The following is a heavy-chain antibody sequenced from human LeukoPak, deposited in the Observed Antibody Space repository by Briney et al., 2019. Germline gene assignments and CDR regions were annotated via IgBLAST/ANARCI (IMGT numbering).Heavy chain of an antibody. CDR1: GFTFSSYA. J-gene: IGHJ6*03. CDR3: AKDTYYYYYMDV. CDR2: ISGSGGST. Sequence: QPGGSLRLSCAASGFTFSSYAMSWVCQAPGKGLEWVSAISGSGGSTYYADSVKGRFTISRDSSKNTLYLQMNSLRAEDAAVYYCAKDTYYYYYMDVWGKGTTVTVSS. V-gene: IGHV3-23*01.